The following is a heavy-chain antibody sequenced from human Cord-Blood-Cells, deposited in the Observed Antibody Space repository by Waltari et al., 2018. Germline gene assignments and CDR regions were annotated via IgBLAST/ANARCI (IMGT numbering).Heavy chain of an antibody. CDR1: GYTFTGYY. Sequence: QVQLVQSGAEVKKPGASVKVSCKASGYTFTGYYMHWVRQAPGQGLEWMGWINPNSGGTIYAQKFQGWVTMTRDTSISTAYMELSRLRSDDTAVYYCARDGGDWYFDLWGRGTLVTVSS. CDR2: INPNSGGT. D-gene: IGHD3-16*01. V-gene: IGHV1-2*04. CDR3: ARDGGDWYFDL. J-gene: IGHJ2*01.